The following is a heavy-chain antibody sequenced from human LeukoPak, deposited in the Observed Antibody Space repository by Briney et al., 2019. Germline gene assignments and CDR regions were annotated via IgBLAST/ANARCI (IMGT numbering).Heavy chain of an antibody. D-gene: IGHD2-2*02. J-gene: IGHJ4*02. CDR3: AKDPAIVVVPAAIGDY. CDR2: ISGSGGST. Sequence: GGSLRLSCAASGFTFSSYAMSWVRQAPGKGLEWVSAISGSGGSTYYADSVKGRFAISRDNSKNTLYLQMNSLRAEDTAVYYCAKDPAIVVVPAAIGDYWGQGTLVTVSS. V-gene: IGHV3-23*01. CDR1: GFTFSSYA.